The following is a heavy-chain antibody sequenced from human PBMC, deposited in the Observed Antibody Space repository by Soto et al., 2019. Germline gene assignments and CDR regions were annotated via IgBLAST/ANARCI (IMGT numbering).Heavy chain of an antibody. Sequence: SETLSLTCTVSGGSISSYYWSWIRQPAGKGLEWIGRIYTSGSTNYNPSLKSRVTMSVDTSKNQFSLKLSSVTAADTAVYYCARVGLKAAAGAFDIWGQGTMVTVSS. V-gene: IGHV4-4*07. D-gene: IGHD6-13*01. CDR2: IYTSGST. CDR3: ARVGLKAAAGAFDI. CDR1: GGSISSYY. J-gene: IGHJ3*02.